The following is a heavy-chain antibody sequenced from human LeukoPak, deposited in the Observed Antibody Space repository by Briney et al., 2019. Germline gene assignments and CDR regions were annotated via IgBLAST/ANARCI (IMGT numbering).Heavy chain of an antibody. Sequence: GGSLRLSCAASGSAFSSYTMSWVRQAPGKGLEWVSAITGSGDNTYYIDSVKGRFTISRDNSKNTLYLQMSSLRVEDTAIYYCAKHVDSHFDYWGQGTLVAVSS. D-gene: IGHD2-15*01. V-gene: IGHV3-23*01. J-gene: IGHJ4*02. CDR2: ITGSGDNT. CDR1: GSAFSSYT. CDR3: AKHVDSHFDY.